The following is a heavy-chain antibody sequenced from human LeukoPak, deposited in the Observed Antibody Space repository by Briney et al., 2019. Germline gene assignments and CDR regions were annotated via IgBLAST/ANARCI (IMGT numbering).Heavy chain of an antibody. CDR2: IYYSGST. CDR3: ARYSSSWTDYYYGMDV. CDR1: GGSISSYY. D-gene: IGHD6-13*01. V-gene: IGHV4-59*12. J-gene: IGHJ6*02. Sequence: PSETLSLTCTVSGGSISSYYWSWIRQPPGKGLQWIGYIYYSGSTNYNPSLKSRVTISVDTSKNQFSLKLSSVTAADTAVYYCARYSSSWTDYYYGMDVWGQGTTVTVSS.